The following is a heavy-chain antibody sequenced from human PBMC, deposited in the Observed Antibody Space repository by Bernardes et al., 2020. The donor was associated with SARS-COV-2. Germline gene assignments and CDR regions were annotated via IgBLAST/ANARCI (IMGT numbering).Heavy chain of an antibody. Sequence: LRLSCSASGFIFSSLSMHWVRRAPGKGLEYVSGISNSGGTTYYADSVKDRFTISRDNSENTLFLQMSSLRIEDTAMYYCVKSGTGADDFTFDYWGQGTLVTVSS. CDR1: GFIFSSLS. V-gene: IGHV3-64D*06. CDR2: ISNSGGTT. J-gene: IGHJ4*02. CDR3: VKSGTGADDFTFDY. D-gene: IGHD2-21*02.